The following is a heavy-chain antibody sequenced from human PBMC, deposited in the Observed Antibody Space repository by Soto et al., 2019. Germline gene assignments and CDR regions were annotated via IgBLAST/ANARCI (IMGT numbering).Heavy chain of an antibody. CDR3: ARDRDYYDSSSPLGYFQH. CDR2: IIPIFGTA. D-gene: IGHD3-22*01. Sequence: QVQLVQSGAEVQKPGSSVKVSCKASGGTFSSYAISWVRQAPGQGLEWMGGIIPIFGTANYAQKFQGRVTITADESTSTAYMELSSLRSEDTAVYYCARDRDYYDSSSPLGYFQHWGQGTLVTVSS. CDR1: GGTFSSYA. J-gene: IGHJ1*01. V-gene: IGHV1-69*01.